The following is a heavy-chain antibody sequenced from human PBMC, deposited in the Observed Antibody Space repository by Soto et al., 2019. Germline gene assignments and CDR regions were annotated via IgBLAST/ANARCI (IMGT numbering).Heavy chain of an antibody. D-gene: IGHD3-3*02. CDR1: GFTFVDYR. CDR2: SNWNGGST. J-gene: IGHJ6*02. Sequence: PAGAHRLSSAASGFTFVDYRRSRVQQAPGKELERVSGSNWNGGSTGYADSVKARFTVSRNNSQNTLDLQMNSPTTVDKSAYTCSKYKYFFSVRGTAAYYYYSMDFSGQGTTVTVS. V-gene: IGHV3-20*01. CDR3: SKYKYFFSVRGTAAYYYYSMDF.